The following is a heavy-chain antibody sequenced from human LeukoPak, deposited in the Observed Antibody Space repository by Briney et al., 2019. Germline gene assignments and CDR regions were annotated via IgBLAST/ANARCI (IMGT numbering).Heavy chain of an antibody. D-gene: IGHD3-10*01. CDR2: IKRDGSEK. CDR1: GFTLSSYW. CDR3: ARARDYGSGKANALDI. Sequence: GGSLRLSCAASGFTLSSYWMSWVRQAPGKGLEWVANIKRDGSEKYYVDSVKGRLTISRDNAENSLYLQMNSLRAEDTAVYYCARARDYGSGKANALDIWGQGTMVTVSS. V-gene: IGHV3-7*05. J-gene: IGHJ3*02.